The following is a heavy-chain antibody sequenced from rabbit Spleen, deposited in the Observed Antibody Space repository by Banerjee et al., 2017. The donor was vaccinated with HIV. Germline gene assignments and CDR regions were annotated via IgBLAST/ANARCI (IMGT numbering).Heavy chain of an antibody. CDR1: GFSFSDRDV. CDR3: ARDLAGAIGWNFYL. CDR2: INTATGKP. J-gene: IGHJ4*01. D-gene: IGHD4-1*01. V-gene: IGHV1S45*01. Sequence: QEELEESRGGLVKPEGSLTLTCKASGFSFSDRDVMCWVRQAPGKGLEWIACINTATGKPVYATWAKGRFTISTTSSTTVTLQMTSLTAADTATYFCARDLAGAIGWNFYLWGPGTLVTVS.